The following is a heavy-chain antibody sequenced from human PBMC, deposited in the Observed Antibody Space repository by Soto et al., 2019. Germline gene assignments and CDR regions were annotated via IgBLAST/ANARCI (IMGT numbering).Heavy chain of an antibody. Sequence: PGGSLTLSCTASGFHFISSIMVWVRQAPGKGREWITFIRSRSSKIYYADSVKGRFTISRDNAKNSLYLQMNSLRAEDTAVYYCARANWNDVYYYYYMDVWGKGTTVTVSS. CDR1: GFHFISSI. J-gene: IGHJ6*03. D-gene: IGHD1-1*01. CDR2: IRSRSSKI. V-gene: IGHV3-48*01. CDR3: ARANWNDVYYYYYMDV.